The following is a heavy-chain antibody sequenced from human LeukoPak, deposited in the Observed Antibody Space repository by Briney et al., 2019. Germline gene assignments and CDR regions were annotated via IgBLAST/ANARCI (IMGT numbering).Heavy chain of an antibody. Sequence: PGGSLRLSCAASGFTFSSYGMSWVRQAPGKGLEWVSAISGSGGSTYYADSVKGRFTISRDNSKNTLYLQMNSLRAEDTAVYYCAKADVLLWFGDAEGYFDYWGQGTLVTVSS. CDR1: GFTFSSYG. CDR3: AKADVLLWFGDAEGYFDY. V-gene: IGHV3-23*01. CDR2: ISGSGGST. J-gene: IGHJ4*02. D-gene: IGHD3-10*01.